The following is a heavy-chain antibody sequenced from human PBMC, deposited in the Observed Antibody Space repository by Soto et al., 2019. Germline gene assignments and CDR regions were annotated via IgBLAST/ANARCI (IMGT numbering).Heavy chain of an antibody. V-gene: IGHV1-69*13. Sequence: ASVQVSCKASAGTFSSYAISWVRQAPGQGLEWMGGIIPIFGTANYAQKFQGRATITADESTSTAYMELSSLRSEDTAVYCCGREKPTDFYDSSDYYGFDYWGQGTLVTVSS. CDR2: IIPIFGTA. J-gene: IGHJ4*02. CDR1: AGTFSSYA. D-gene: IGHD3-22*01. CDR3: GREKPTDFYDSSDYYGFDY.